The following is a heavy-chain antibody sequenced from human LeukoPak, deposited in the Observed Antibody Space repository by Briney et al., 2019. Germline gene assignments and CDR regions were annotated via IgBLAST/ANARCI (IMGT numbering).Heavy chain of an antibody. Sequence: SETLSLTCAVYGGSFSGYYWSWIRQPPGKGLEWIGEINHSGRTNYNPSLKSRVTISVDTSKNQFSLRLSSVTAADTAVYYCARTNAFDIWGQGTMVTVSS. CDR2: INHSGRT. CDR3: ARTNAFDI. CDR1: GGSFSGYY. J-gene: IGHJ3*02. V-gene: IGHV4-34*01.